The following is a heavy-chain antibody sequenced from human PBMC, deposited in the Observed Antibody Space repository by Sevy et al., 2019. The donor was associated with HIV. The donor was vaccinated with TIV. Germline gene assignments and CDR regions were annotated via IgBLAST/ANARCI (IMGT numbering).Heavy chain of an antibody. CDR2: INPSGTLT. V-gene: IGHV1-46*01. D-gene: IGHD4-4*01. J-gene: IGHJ3*02. CDR3: AREFGGATVTTGGNDAFDI. Sequence: ASVKVSCKASEYTFTSYYMHWVRQAPGQGLEWMAVINPSGTLTTYAQKFQGRLTMTRDTSTSTVYMELSSLRSEDTAVYYCAREFGGATVTTGGNDAFDIWGQGTMVTVSS. CDR1: EYTFTSYY.